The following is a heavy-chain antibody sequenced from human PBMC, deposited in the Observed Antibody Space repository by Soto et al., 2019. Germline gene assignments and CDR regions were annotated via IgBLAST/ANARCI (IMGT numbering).Heavy chain of an antibody. CDR3: ARELKAAGCPGRDV. CDR1: GGSFSSYA. CDR2: IIPIVGTG. Sequence: QVQLVQSGAEVKKPGSSVKVSCKASGGSFSSYAISWVRQAPGQGLEWMGGIIPIVGTGNYAQNFQGRVTITADEYTCTAYMELSSLGAEDTAMCYCARELKAAGCPGRDVWGQWTTVTVSS. J-gene: IGHJ6*02. D-gene: IGHD6-13*01. V-gene: IGHV1-69*01.